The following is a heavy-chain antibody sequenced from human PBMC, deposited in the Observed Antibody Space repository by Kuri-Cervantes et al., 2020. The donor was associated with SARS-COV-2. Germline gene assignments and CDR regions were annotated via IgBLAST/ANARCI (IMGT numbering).Heavy chain of an antibody. V-gene: IGHV3-74*01. CDR3: ARDRTILDYFDY. CDR2: INSDGSST. CDR1: GFTSSSYW. D-gene: IGHD3-9*01. J-gene: IGHJ4*02. Sequence: GESLKISCAASGFTSSSYWMHWVRQAPGKGLVWVSRINSDGSSTSYADSVKGRFTISRDNAKNTLYLQMNSLRAEDTAVYYCARDRTILDYFDYWGQGTLVTVSS.